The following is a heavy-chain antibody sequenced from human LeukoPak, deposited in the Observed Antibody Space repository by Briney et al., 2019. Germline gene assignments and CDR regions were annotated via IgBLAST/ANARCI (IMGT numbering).Heavy chain of an antibody. Sequence: SETLSLTCTVSGGSISSYYWSWIRQPAGKGLEWIGRIYTSGSTNYNPSLKSRVTMSVDTSKNQFSLKLSSVTAADTAVYYCARDGYDFWGGYSPRGLNYFDYWGQGTLVTVSS. D-gene: IGHD3-3*01. CDR1: GGSISSYY. V-gene: IGHV4-4*07. CDR2: IYTSGST. CDR3: ARDGYDFWGGYSPRGLNYFDY. J-gene: IGHJ4*02.